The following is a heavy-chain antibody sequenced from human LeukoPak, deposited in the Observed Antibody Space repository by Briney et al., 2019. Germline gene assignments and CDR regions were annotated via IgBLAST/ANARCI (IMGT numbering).Heavy chain of an antibody. D-gene: IGHD2-2*01. CDR1: LGTLINYT. CDR3: ASEDCSSTSCYGANAFDI. CDR2: VIPILGIA. Sequence: SVKVSRQASLGTLINYTISWVRQAPRQTLAWMGRVIPILGIANYTQKFQGRVTITADKSTSTAYMELSSLRSEDTAVYYCASEDCSSTSCYGANAFDIWGQGTMVTVSS. J-gene: IGHJ3*02. V-gene: IGHV1-69*02.